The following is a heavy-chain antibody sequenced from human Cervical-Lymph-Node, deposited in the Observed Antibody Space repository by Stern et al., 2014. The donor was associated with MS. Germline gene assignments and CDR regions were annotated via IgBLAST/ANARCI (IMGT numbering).Heavy chain of an antibody. CDR1: GYSFSAYD. CDR3: ARDPDYAEYYYYGMDV. Sequence: VQLVQSGAEVKSPGASVKVSCKASGYSFSAYDINWVRQAPGQGLEWMGWISPHNGHTNSAQTFWGRVTMTADTSSNTVYMELRRLRSDDTAVYYCARDPDYAEYYYYGMDVWGQGTTVTVSS. CDR2: ISPHNGHT. D-gene: IGHD4-17*01. J-gene: IGHJ6*02. V-gene: IGHV1-18*01.